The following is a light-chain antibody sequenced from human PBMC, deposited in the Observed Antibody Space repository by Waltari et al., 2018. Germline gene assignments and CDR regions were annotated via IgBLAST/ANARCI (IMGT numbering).Light chain of an antibody. Sequence: ETTVTQSPAFISATPGDKVTISCKVSQDIDDDINWYQQKPGEAVVFIVQEATTRVPGVSPRFSGSWYGRDFTLTINDVKSEDAAYYFCLQHDNFPWTFGQGTKVEIK. CDR3: LQHDNFPWT. CDR1: QDIDDD. J-gene: IGKJ1*01. V-gene: IGKV5-2*01. CDR2: EAT.